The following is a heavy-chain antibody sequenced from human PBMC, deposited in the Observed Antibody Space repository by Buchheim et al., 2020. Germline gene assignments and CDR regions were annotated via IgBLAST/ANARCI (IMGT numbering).Heavy chain of an antibody. CDR3: VRAGYCRGVSCYYYGMDV. CDR1: GYTFSSYY. D-gene: IGHD2-15*01. CDR2: INPSSSGT. J-gene: IGHJ6*02. Sequence: QVQLVQSGAEVKKPGASVKVSCKASGYTFSSYYVSWVRQAPGQGLEWMGIINPSSSGTGYAQTFQGRVTMTRDPSQSTVYMELSSLRSEDTAVYYCVRAGYCRGVSCYYYGMDVWGQGTT. V-gene: IGHV1-46*01.